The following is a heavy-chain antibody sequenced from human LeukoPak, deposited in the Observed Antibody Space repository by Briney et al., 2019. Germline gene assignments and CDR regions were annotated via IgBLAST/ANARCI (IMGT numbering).Heavy chain of an antibody. J-gene: IGHJ6*02. Sequence: PGGSLRLSCAASGFTFSSYAMSWVRQAPGKGLEWVSGISGSGDNTYYADSVKGRFTISRDNAKNSLYLQMNSLRAEDTAVYYCARDTDYDSSGYLVHYGMDVWGQGTTVTVSS. CDR2: ISGSGDNT. D-gene: IGHD3-22*01. V-gene: IGHV3-23*01. CDR1: GFTFSSYA. CDR3: ARDTDYDSSGYLVHYGMDV.